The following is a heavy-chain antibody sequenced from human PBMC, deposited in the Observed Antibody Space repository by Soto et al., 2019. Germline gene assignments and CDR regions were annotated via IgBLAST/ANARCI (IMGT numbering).Heavy chain of an antibody. CDR2: IYYSGST. V-gene: IGHV4-39*01. D-gene: IGHD6-19*01. CDR1: GGSISSSSYY. CDR3: ARQSRYSSGGKYYFDY. J-gene: IGHJ4*02. Sequence: QLQLQESGPGLVKPSETLSLTCTVSGGSISSSSYYWGWIRQPPGKGLEWIGSIYYSGSTYYNPSLKSRVTISVDTSKNQFSLKLSSVTAADTAVYYCARQSRYSSGGKYYFDYWGQGTLVTVSS.